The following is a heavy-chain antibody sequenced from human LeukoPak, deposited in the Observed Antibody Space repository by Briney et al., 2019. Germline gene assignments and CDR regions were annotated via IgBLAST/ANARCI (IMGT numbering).Heavy chain of an antibody. J-gene: IGHJ3*02. D-gene: IGHD2-15*01. CDR1: GFTFSSYA. CDR3: ARDGRAPDAFDI. Sequence: GGSLRLSCAASGFTFSSYAMSWVRQAPGKGLEWVSVIYSGGSTYYADSVKGRFTISRDNSKNTLYLQMNSLRAEDTAVYYCARDGRAPDAFDIWGQGTMVTVSS. CDR2: IYSGGST. V-gene: IGHV3-66*01.